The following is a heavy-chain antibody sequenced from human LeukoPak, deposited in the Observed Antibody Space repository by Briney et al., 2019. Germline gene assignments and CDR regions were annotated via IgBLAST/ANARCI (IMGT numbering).Heavy chain of an antibody. CDR2: ISSGGSTI. CDR3: ARVYPDYYDSSGYYGWFDP. CDR1: GFTFSSYE. Sequence: GGSLRLSCAASGFTFSSYEMNWVRQAPGKGLEWVSYISSGGSTIYYADSVKGRFTISRDNAKNSLYLQMNSLRAEDTAVYYCARVYPDYYDSSGYYGWFDPWGQGTLVTVSS. D-gene: IGHD3-22*01. J-gene: IGHJ5*02. V-gene: IGHV3-48*03.